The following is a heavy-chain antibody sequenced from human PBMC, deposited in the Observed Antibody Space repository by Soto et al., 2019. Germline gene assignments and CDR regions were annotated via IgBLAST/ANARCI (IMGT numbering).Heavy chain of an antibody. Sequence: SETLSLTCTVSGGSISSGDYYWSWIRQPPGKGLEWIGYIYYSGSTYYNPSLKSRVTISVDTSKNQFSLKLSSVTAADTAVYYCASVWVIKFRGVILGYYGMDVWSQGTSVTVSS. J-gene: IGHJ6*02. V-gene: IGHV4-30-4*01. CDR3: ASVWVIKFRGVILGYYGMDV. CDR1: GGSISSGDYY. CDR2: IYYSGST. D-gene: IGHD3-16*01.